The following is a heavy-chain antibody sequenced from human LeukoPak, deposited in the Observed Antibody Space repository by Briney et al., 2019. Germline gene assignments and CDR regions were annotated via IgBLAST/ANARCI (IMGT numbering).Heavy chain of an antibody. Sequence: GGSLRLSCAASGFTFDDYTMHWVRQAPGKGLEWVSLISWDGGSTYYADSVKGRFTISRDNSKNSLYLQVNSLRTEDTALYYCAKGTYSGSYYVDYWGQGTLVTVSS. D-gene: IGHD1-26*01. CDR3: AKGTYSGSYYVDY. V-gene: IGHV3-43*01. CDR1: GFTFDDYT. J-gene: IGHJ4*02. CDR2: ISWDGGST.